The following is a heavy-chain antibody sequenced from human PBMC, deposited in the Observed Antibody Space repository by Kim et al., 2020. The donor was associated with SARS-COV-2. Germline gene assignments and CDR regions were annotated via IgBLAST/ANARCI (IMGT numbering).Heavy chain of an antibody. J-gene: IGHJ4*02. Sequence: GGSLRLSCAASGFTFSSYGMHWVRQAPGKGLEWVAVIWYDGSNTYYADSVKGRFTISRDNSKNTLYLQMTSLRAEDTAVYYCAKDLFNRQLVVPSALDYLGQGTLVTVSS. V-gene: IGHV3-33*06. CDR2: IWYDGSNT. CDR1: GFTFSSYG. D-gene: IGHD6-6*01. CDR3: AKDLFNRQLVVPSALDY.